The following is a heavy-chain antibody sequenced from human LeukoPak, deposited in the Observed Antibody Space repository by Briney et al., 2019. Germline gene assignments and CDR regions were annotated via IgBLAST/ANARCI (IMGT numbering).Heavy chain of an antibody. CDR3: AKDDDSSGYFPDY. CDR1: GFTFDDYA. D-gene: IGHD3-22*01. J-gene: IGHJ4*02. Sequence: PGGSLRLSCAASGFTFDDYAMHWVRQAPGKGPEWVSGINWNSGSIGYADSVKGRFTISRDNAKNSLYLQMNSLRAEDTALYYCAKDDDSSGYFPDYWGQGTLVTVSS. V-gene: IGHV3-9*01. CDR2: INWNSGSI.